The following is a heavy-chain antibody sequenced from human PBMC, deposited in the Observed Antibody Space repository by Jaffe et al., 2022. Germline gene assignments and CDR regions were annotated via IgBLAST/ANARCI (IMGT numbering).Heavy chain of an antibody. J-gene: IGHJ6*03. CDR1: GFTFSSYA. CDR3: AKDWSSSSSRPTYYMDV. CDR2: ISGSGGST. V-gene: IGHV3-23*01. Sequence: EVQLLESGGGLVQPGGSLRLSCAASGFTFSSYAMSWVRQAPGKGLEWVSAISGSGGSTYYADSVKGRFTISRDNSKNTLYLQMNSLRAEDTAVYYCAKDWSSSSSRPTYYMDVWGKGTTVTVSS. D-gene: IGHD6-6*01.